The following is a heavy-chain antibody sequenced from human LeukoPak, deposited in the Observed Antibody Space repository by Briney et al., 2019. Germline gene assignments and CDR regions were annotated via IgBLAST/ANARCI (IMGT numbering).Heavy chain of an antibody. CDR2: INPSGGST. CDR1: GYTFTSYY. J-gene: IGHJ4*02. Sequence: ASVKVSCKASGYTFTSYYMHWVRQAPGQGLEWMGIINPSGGSTSYAQKFQGRVTMTRDMSTSTVYMELSSLRSEDTAVYYCARVLTGRGKNAKYFDCWGQGTLVTVSS. D-gene: IGHD3-10*01. V-gene: IGHV1-46*01. CDR3: ARVLTGRGKNAKYFDC.